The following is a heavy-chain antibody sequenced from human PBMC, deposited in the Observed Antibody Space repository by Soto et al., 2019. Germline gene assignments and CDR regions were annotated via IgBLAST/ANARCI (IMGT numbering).Heavy chain of an antibody. CDR3: ASLLRPDFWSGYYADFDY. CDR1: GGSISSGDYY. CDR2: IYYSGST. D-gene: IGHD3-3*01. Sequence: TSETLSLTCTVSGGSISSGDYYWSWIRQPPGKGLEWIGYIYYSGSTYYNPSLKSRVTISVDTSKNQFSLKLSSVTAADTAVYYCASLLRPDFWSGYYADFDYWGQGTLVTAPQ. V-gene: IGHV4-30-4*01. J-gene: IGHJ4*02.